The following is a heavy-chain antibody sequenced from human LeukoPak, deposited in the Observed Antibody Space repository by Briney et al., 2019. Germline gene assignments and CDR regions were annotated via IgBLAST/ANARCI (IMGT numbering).Heavy chain of an antibody. D-gene: IGHD2-2*01. Sequence: GGSLRLSCAASGFTFSSYGMHWVRQAPGKGLEWVAVIWYDGSNKYYADSVKGRFTISRDNSKSTLYLQMNSLRAEDTAVYYCARDLRSTRLDYWGQGTLVTVSS. J-gene: IGHJ4*02. CDR3: ARDLRSTRLDY. V-gene: IGHV3-33*01. CDR1: GFTFSSYG. CDR2: IWYDGSNK.